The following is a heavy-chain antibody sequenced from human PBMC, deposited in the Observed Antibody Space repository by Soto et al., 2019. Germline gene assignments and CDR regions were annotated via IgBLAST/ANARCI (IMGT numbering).Heavy chain of an antibody. V-gene: IGHV4-34*01. CDR1: GGSICGYY. CDR3: ARGPPSSWYLAAFDI. CDR2: INHSGST. Sequence: SVTRSLTCGVDGGSICGYYWSCIRQPPGKGLEWIGEINHSGSTNYNPSLKSRVTISVDTSKNQFSLKLSSVTAADTAVYYCARGPPSSWYLAAFDIWGQGTMVTVSS. D-gene: IGHD6-13*01. J-gene: IGHJ3*02.